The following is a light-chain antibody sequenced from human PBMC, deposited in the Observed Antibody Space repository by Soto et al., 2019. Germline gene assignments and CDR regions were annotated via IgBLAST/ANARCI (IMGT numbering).Light chain of an antibody. CDR2: GAS. J-gene: IGKJ5*01. V-gene: IGKV3-20*01. Sequence: EIVLTQSPGTLSLSPGERATLSCRASQSVSSNNLAWYHQKPGQTPRLLIYGASSRATGIPDRFSGSGSGTDFPLTISRLEPEDVAVYYCQQYDNPIAFGQGTRLEIE. CDR3: QQYDNPIA. CDR1: QSVSSNN.